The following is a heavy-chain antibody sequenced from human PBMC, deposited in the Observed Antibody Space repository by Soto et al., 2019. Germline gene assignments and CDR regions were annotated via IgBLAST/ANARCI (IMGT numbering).Heavy chain of an antibody. Sequence: ASVKVSCKASGYTFTSYAMHWVRQAPGQRLEWMGWINAGNGNTKYSQKFQGRVNITRDTSASTAYMELSSLRSDDTAVYYCASRVDSGSYLRLDYGGQEPLVTVST. CDR2: INAGNGNT. V-gene: IGHV1-3*01. CDR1: GYTFTSYA. D-gene: IGHD1-26*01. CDR3: ASRVDSGSYLRLDY. J-gene: IGHJ4*02.